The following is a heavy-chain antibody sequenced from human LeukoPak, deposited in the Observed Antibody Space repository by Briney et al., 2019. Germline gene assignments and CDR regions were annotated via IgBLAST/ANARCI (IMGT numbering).Heavy chain of an antibody. J-gene: IGHJ4*02. V-gene: IGHV3-48*03. CDR3: AREVYNWNYIGRGFDY. D-gene: IGHD1-7*01. CDR1: GFTFSSYE. Sequence: GGSLRLSCAASGFTFSSYEMNWVRQAPGKGLEWVSYISSSGSTIYYADSVKGRFTISRDNAKNTLYLQMNSLRAEDTAVYYCAREVYNWNYIGRGFDYWGQGTLVTVSS. CDR2: ISSSGSTI.